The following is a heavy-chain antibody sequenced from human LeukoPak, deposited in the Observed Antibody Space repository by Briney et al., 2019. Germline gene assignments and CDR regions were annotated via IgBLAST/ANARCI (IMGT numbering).Heavy chain of an antibody. V-gene: IGHV1-3*01. Sequence: ASVKVSCKASGYTFTSYAMHWVRQAPGQRLEWMGWINAGNGNTKYSQKFQGRVTITRDTSASTAYMELSSLRSEDTAVYYCARDHTVTTLWTYWYYFDYWGQGTLVTVSS. J-gene: IGHJ4*02. CDR1: GYTFTSYA. CDR3: ARDHTVTTLWTYWYYFDY. D-gene: IGHD4-17*01. CDR2: INAGNGNT.